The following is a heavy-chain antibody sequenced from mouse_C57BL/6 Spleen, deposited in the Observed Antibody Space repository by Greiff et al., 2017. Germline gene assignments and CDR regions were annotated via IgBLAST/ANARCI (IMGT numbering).Heavy chain of an antibody. CDR1: GYTFTDYY. V-gene: IGHV1-76*01. CDR3: ARKDYYGSSYGGYYYAMDY. CDR2: IYPGSGNT. Sequence: VQLQQSGAELVRPGASVKLSCKASGYTFTDYYINWVKQRPGQGLEWIARIYPGSGNTYYNEKFKGKATLTAEKSSSTAYMQLSSLTSEDSAVYFCARKDYYGSSYGGYYYAMDYWGQGTSVTVSS. J-gene: IGHJ4*01. D-gene: IGHD1-1*01.